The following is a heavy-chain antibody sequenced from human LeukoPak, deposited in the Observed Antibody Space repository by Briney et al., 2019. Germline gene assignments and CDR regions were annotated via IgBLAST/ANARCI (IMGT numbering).Heavy chain of an antibody. J-gene: IGHJ4*02. CDR2: IYYSGST. CDR3: ARRITMVRTFDY. CDR1: GGSISSYY. D-gene: IGHD3-10*01. V-gene: IGHV4-59*12. Sequence: SETLSLTCTVSGGSISSYYWSWIRQPPGKGLEWIGYIYYSGSTNYNPSLKSRVTISVDTSKNQFSLKLSSVTAADTAVYYCARRITMVRTFDYWGQGTLVTVSS.